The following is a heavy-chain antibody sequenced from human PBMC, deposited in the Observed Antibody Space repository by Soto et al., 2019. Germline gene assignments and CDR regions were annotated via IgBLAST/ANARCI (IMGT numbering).Heavy chain of an antibody. CDR3: AKNGQPPYYYYGMDV. Sequence: ASVKVSCKTSGFTFSRYGICWVRQSPGQGLEWMGWISGYNGDTNYAQKVQGRVTMTIDTSTYTAYMELRSLTSDDTAIYYCAKNGQPPYYYYGMDVWGQGTTVTVSS. CDR2: ISGYNGDT. J-gene: IGHJ6*02. D-gene: IGHD2-8*01. CDR1: GFTFSRYG. V-gene: IGHV1-18*01.